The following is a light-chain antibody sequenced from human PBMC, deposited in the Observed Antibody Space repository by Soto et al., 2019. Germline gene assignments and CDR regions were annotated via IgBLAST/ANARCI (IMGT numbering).Light chain of an antibody. CDR2: DAS. V-gene: IGKV3-11*01. CDR3: QQRSDWPRT. Sequence: EVVLTQSPGALSLSPGERATLSCRDSQTVRNNYLAWYQQKPGQAPRLLIYDASNRATGIPARFSGSGSGTDFTLTISSLEPEDFAVYYCQQRSDWPRTFGQGTKVDIK. CDR1: QTVRNNY. J-gene: IGKJ1*01.